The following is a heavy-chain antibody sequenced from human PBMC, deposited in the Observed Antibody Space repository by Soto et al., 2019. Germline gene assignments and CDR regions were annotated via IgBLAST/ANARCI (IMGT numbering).Heavy chain of an antibody. V-gene: IGHV4-59*01. CDR3: ARGGLWFGINYYGMAV. CDR2: IYYSGST. D-gene: IGHD3-10*01. CDR1: GGSISSYY. J-gene: IGHJ6*02. Sequence: ETLSLTCTVAGGSISSYYWSWIRQPPGKGLEWIGYIYYSGSTNYNPSLKSRVTISVDTSKNQFSLKLSSVTAADTAVYYCARGGLWFGINYYGMAVWGQGTTAPVSS.